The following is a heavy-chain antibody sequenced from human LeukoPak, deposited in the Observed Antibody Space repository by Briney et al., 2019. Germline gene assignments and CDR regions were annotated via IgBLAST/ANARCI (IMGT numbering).Heavy chain of an antibody. V-gene: IGHV3-7*01. J-gene: IGHJ4*02. CDR3: ARGRWSDY. D-gene: IGHD5-24*01. CDR2: IKEDGTEK. Sequence: GGSLRLSCAASGFTFSAYWMTWVRQAPGKGREWVANIKEDGTEKNYVDSVKGRFTISRENVKKSLYLEMNSLRVEDTAVYYCARGRWSDYWGQGTQVTVSS. CDR1: GFTFSAYW.